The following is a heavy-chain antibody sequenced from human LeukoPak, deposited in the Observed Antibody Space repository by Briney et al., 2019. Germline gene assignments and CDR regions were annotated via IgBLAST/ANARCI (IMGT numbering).Heavy chain of an antibody. Sequence: PGGSLRLSCAAAGFTFSSYWMSWVRQAPGKGLEWVANIKQDGSEKYYVDSVKGRFTISRDNAKNSLYLQMNSLRAEDTAVYYCARVQTEEWQQPTCWFDPWGQGTLVTVSS. CDR2: IKQDGSEK. V-gene: IGHV3-7*01. D-gene: IGHD6-13*01. CDR1: GFTFSSYW. CDR3: ARVQTEEWQQPTCWFDP. J-gene: IGHJ5*02.